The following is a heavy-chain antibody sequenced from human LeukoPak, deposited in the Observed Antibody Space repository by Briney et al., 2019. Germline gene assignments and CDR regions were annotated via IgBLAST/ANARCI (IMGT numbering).Heavy chain of an antibody. D-gene: IGHD2-15*01. CDR2: IYSGGST. CDR1: GFTFSSYS. CDR3: ARGGGAYCSGGSCSPRYYYGMDV. J-gene: IGHJ6*02. Sequence: GGSLRPSCAASGFTFSSYSMNWVRQAPGKGLEWVSVIYSGGSTYYADSVKGRFTISRDNSKNTLYLQMNSLRAEDTAVYYCARGGGAYCSGGSCSPRYYYGMDVWGQGTTVTVSS. V-gene: IGHV3-66*02.